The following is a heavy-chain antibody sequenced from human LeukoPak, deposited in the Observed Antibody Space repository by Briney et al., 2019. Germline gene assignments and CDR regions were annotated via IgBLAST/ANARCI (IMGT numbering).Heavy chain of an antibody. J-gene: IGHJ6*02. V-gene: IGHV3-7*03. CDR2: VNRDGSET. Sequence: GGSLRLSCAASGFALSSHWMTWVRQIPGRGPEWVANVNRDGSETYYLDSVKGRFTISKDNAKNSLYLQMNSLRAEDTALYHCARNNGMDVWGQGTTVIVSS. CDR1: GFALSSHW. CDR3: ARNNGMDV.